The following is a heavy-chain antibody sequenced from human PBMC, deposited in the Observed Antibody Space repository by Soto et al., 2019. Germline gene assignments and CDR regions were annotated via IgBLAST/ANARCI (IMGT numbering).Heavy chain of an antibody. Sequence: PVGSLRLSSAASRLTFSISAMSWVRQAPGKGLEWVSVISGSGGTTYYADSVKGRFTISRDNFKNTLYLQMDSLRAEDTALYYCARVPLQYYFDYWGQGTLVTVSS. J-gene: IGHJ4*02. CDR3: ARVPLQYYFDY. V-gene: IGHV3-23*01. CDR1: RLTFSISA. CDR2: ISGSGGTT.